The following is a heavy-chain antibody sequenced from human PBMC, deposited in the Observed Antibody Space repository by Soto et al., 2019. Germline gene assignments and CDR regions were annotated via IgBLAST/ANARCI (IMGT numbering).Heavy chain of an antibody. D-gene: IGHD6-19*01. CDR1: GFTFSSYG. Sequence: QVQLVESGGGVVQPGRSLRLSCAASGFTFSSYGMHWVRQAPGKGLEWVAVISYDGSNKYYADSVKGRFTISRDNSKNTLYLQMNSLRAEDTAVYYCASARGGCSGWDSLNYWGQGTLVTVSS. CDR3: ASARGGCSGWDSLNY. CDR2: ISYDGSNK. J-gene: IGHJ4*02. V-gene: IGHV3-30*03.